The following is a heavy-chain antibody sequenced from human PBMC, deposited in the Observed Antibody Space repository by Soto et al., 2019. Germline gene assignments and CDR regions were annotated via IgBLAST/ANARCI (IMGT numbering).Heavy chain of an antibody. J-gene: IGHJ4*02. CDR2: ISGSGGST. Sequence: PGGSRRLSCAASGFTFSSYAISWVRQAPGKGLESVSAISGSGGSTYYADSVKGRFTISRDNSKNTLYLQMNSLRAEDTAVYYCAKDPWIQLWLGTFDYWGQGTLVTVSS. D-gene: IGHD5-18*01. V-gene: IGHV3-23*01. CDR1: GFTFSSYA. CDR3: AKDPWIQLWLGTFDY.